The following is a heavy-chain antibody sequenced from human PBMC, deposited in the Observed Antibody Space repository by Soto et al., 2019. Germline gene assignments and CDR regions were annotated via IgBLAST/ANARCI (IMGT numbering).Heavy chain of an antibody. V-gene: IGHV2-5*02. Sequence: QITLKESGPTLVKPTQTLTLTCIFSGFSFSADGVGVGWIRQPPGKALEWLALIYWDDDTRYRPSLKSRLTITKDSSKXXVVLTMTNMDPLDPATYYCAHAFGGTSWPNDAFDVWGQGTVVTVSS. CDR2: IYWDDDT. J-gene: IGHJ3*01. D-gene: IGHD3-16*01. CDR1: GFSFSADGVG. CDR3: AHAFGGTSWPNDAFDV.